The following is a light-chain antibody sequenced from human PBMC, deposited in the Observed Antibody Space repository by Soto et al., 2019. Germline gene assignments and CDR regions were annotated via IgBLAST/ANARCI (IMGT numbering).Light chain of an antibody. J-gene: IGLJ2*01. CDR1: SSDVGAYNY. CDR3: CSYAGSFTFL. Sequence: QSVLTQPRSVSGSPGQSVSISCIGTSSDVGAYNYVSWYQHHPGKAPKLLIYDVSTRPSGVPDRFSGSKSGITASLTISGLQAEDEADYYCCSYAGSFTFLFGGGTKVTVL. CDR2: DVS. V-gene: IGLV2-11*01.